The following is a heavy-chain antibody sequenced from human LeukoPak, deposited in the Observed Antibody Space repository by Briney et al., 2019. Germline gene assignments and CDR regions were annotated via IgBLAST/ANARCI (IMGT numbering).Heavy chain of an antibody. CDR2: ISGSDDST. Sequence: GGSLRLSCAASGFTFSSYEMNWVRQAPGKGLEWVSGISGSDDSTYYADSVKGRFTISRDNSKNTLYLQMISLRAEDTAVYYCATLCCGSYYMDVWGKGTTVTVSS. CDR1: GFTFSSYE. D-gene: IGHD2-15*01. J-gene: IGHJ6*03. CDR3: ATLCCGSYYMDV. V-gene: IGHV3-23*01.